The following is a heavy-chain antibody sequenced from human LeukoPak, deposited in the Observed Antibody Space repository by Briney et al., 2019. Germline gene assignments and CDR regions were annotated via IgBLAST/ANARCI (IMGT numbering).Heavy chain of an antibody. Sequence: ASVKVSCKASGYTFTGYYMHWVRQAPGQGLEWMGWINPNSGGTNYAQKFQGRVTMTRDTSISTAYMELSRLRSDDTAVYYCAKGPPELYMSRTNWFDPWGQGTLVTVSS. CDR2: INPNSGGT. J-gene: IGHJ5*02. V-gene: IGHV1-2*02. CDR1: GYTFTGYY. D-gene: IGHD6-13*01. CDR3: AKGPPELYMSRTNWFDP.